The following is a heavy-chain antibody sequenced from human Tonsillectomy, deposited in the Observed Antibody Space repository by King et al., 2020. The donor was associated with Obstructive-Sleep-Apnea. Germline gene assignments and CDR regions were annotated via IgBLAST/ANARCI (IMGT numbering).Heavy chain of an antibody. Sequence: VQLVESGGGLVQPGGSPRLSCAASGFTFSSYWMSWVRQAPGKGLEWVANIKQDGSEKYHVDSVKGRFTISRDNAKNSLYLQMNSLRVEDTAVYYCAREGSGSYSDYWGQGTLVTVSS. CDR3: AREGSGSYSDY. J-gene: IGHJ4*02. V-gene: IGHV3-7*03. D-gene: IGHD1-26*01. CDR2: IKQDGSEK. CDR1: GFTFSSYW.